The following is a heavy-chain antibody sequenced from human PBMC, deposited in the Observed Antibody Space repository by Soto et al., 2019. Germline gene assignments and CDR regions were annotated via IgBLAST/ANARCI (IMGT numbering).Heavy chain of an antibody. CDR1: GGSISSVYYC. V-gene: IGHV4-30-4*01. Sequence: QVQLQESGPGLVKPSQTLSLTCTVSGGSISSVYYCWSWIRQSPERGLEWIGHIYKGGRTSNNPSLTSRVTISVDTAKIQFSLQLSSVSAADSAAYDCANGPSGYKVDYWGQVILGSLAS. D-gene: IGHD1-1*01. J-gene: IGHJ4*02. CDR2: IYKGGRT. CDR3: ANGPSGYKVDY.